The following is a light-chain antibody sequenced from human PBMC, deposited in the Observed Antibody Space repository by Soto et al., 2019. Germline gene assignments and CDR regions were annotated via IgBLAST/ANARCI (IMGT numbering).Light chain of an antibody. Sequence: QSALTQPASVSGSPGQSITISCTGTSSDIGAYNFVSWYQQHPGKAPKLMLYDVNIRPSGVSNRFSGSKSGNTAFLTISGLQAEYFADYYCTSITTSTTMVFGGGTK. J-gene: IGLJ2*01. V-gene: IGLV2-14*03. CDR2: DVN. CDR1: SSDIGAYNF. CDR3: TSITTSTTMV.